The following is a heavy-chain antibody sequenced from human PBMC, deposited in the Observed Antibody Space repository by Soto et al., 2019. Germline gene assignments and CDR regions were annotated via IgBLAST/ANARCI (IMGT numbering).Heavy chain of an antibody. CDR3: AANWNFGLNF. Sequence: GGSLRLSCVASGFDFSDFHISWVRQAPGKGLEWISYISSSLGHTDYAESVKGRFTISRGNAKSSVFLEMSDLRSDDTAVYYCAANWNFGLNFWGQGTLVTVSS. CDR2: ISSSLGHT. V-gene: IGHV3-11*03. D-gene: IGHD1-1*01. J-gene: IGHJ4*02. CDR1: GFDFSDFH.